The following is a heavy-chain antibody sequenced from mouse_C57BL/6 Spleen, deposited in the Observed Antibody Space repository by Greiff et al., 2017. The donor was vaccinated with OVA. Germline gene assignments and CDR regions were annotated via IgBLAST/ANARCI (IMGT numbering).Heavy chain of an antibody. Sequence: QVQLKQSGAELVKPGASVKLSCKASGYTFTEYTIHWVKQRSGQGLEWIGWFYPGSGSIKYNEKFKDKATLTADKSASTVYMELSRLTSEDSAVYFCARHEEDSSGYMEYYFDYWGQGTTLTVSS. V-gene: IGHV1-62-2*01. D-gene: IGHD3-2*02. CDR2: FYPGSGSI. CDR1: GYTFTEYT. J-gene: IGHJ2*01. CDR3: ARHEEDSSGYMEYYFDY.